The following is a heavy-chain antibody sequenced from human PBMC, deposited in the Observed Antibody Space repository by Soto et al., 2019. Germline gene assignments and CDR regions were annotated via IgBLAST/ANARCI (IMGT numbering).Heavy chain of an antibody. J-gene: IGHJ4*02. CDR3: TRWAYGYGWYFAF. V-gene: IGHV3-73*01. CDR2: IRSKPNNYAT. D-gene: IGHD5-18*01. CDR1: GFTFSGCS. Sequence: EVQLVESGGGLVQPGGSLKLSCAASGFTFSGCSMHWVRQASGKGLEWLGRIRSKPNNYATEYAASVQGRFTISRDDSKNMAYLKMNSMKPEDMAVYYFTRWAYGYGWYFAFGGQGALVTVSS.